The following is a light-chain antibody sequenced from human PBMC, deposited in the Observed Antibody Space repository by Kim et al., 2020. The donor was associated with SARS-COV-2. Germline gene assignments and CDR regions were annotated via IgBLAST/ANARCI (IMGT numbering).Light chain of an antibody. J-gene: IGKJ1*01. CDR2: GAS. CDR3: QQYNDWWT. Sequence: EIVMTQSPATLSLSPGERATLSCRASQSVRSNLAWYQQRPGQAPRLLIYGASTRAAGIPARFSGSGSGPEFTLTISSLQSEDFAVYYCQQYNDWWTFGQGTKVDIK. CDR1: QSVRSN. V-gene: IGKV3-15*01.